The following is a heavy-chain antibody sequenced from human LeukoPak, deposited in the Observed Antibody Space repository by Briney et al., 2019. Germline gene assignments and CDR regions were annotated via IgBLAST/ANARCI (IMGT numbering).Heavy chain of an antibody. J-gene: IGHJ5*02. CDR3: ARDPGAT. CDR2: ISAYNGDT. Sequence: ASVKVSCTSSGYTFTGFGINWVRQAPGQGLEWMGWISAYNGDTKYSQTFQGRVVMTTDTSTSTAYMELRSLRSDDTAVYYCARDPGATWGQGTLVTVSS. V-gene: IGHV1-18*01. D-gene: IGHD2-8*02. CDR1: GYTFTGFG.